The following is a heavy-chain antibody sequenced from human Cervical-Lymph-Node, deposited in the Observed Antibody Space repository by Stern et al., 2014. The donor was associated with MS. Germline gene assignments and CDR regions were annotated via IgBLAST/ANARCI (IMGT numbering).Heavy chain of an antibody. CDR2: INPSGGNT. CDR1: GYTFTSYY. D-gene: IGHD3-10*01. CDR3: ARRFMSYYFDY. Sequence: MQLVESGAEVKKPGASVKVSCKASGYTFTSYYVHWVRQAPGQGLEWMGGINPSGGNTNYAQRFQGRVTMTRDTSTSTVFMELSSLRSEDTAVYYCARRFMSYYFDYWGQGTLVTVSS. V-gene: IGHV1-46*01. J-gene: IGHJ4*02.